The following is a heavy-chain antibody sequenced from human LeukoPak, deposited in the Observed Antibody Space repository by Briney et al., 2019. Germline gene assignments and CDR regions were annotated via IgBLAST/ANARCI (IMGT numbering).Heavy chain of an antibody. CDR2: ISGDGVKT. Sequence: PGGSLRLSCAASGFTFEDYAMHWVRQAPGKGLEWLSLISGDGVKTDYGDSVKGRFSISRDNRKNSLYLQMNSLRTEDTALYFCTKDRGGFGVLFSDYWGQRALVIVSS. CDR1: GFTFEDYA. D-gene: IGHD3-10*01. V-gene: IGHV3-43*02. J-gene: IGHJ4*02. CDR3: TKDRGGFGVLFSDY.